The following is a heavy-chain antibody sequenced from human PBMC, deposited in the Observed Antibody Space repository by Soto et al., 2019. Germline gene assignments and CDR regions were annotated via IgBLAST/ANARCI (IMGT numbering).Heavy chain of an antibody. Sequence: SETLSLTCTVSGGSSSSSSYYWGWIRQPPGKGLEWIGSIYYSGSTYYNPSLKSRVTISVDTSKNQFSLKLSSVTAADTAVYYCARHLTADYGDYGQYYYYYYGMDVWGQGTTVTVSS. CDR3: ARHLTADYGDYGQYYYYYYGMDV. CDR1: GGSSSSSSYY. V-gene: IGHV4-39*01. D-gene: IGHD4-17*01. CDR2: IYYSGST. J-gene: IGHJ6*02.